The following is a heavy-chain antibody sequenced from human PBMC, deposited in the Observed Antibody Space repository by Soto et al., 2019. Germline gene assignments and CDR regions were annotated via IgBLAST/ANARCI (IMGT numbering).Heavy chain of an antibody. D-gene: IGHD3-10*01. CDR2: ISYDGSNK. J-gene: IGHJ5*02. V-gene: IGHV3-30*18. Sequence: GGSLRLSCAASGFTFSSYGMHWVRQAPGKGLEWVAVISYDGSNKYYADSVKGRFTISRDNSKNTLYLQMNSLRAEDTAVYYCAKEGYYGSGSYIRGWFDPWGQGTLVTVSS. CDR3: AKEGYYGSGSYIRGWFDP. CDR1: GFTFSSYG.